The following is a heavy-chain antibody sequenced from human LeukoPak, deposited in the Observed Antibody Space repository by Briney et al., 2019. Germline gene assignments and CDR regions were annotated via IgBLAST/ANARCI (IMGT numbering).Heavy chain of an antibody. CDR1: GFTVSSNY. Sequence: GGSLRLSCTASGFTVSSNYMSWVRQAPGKGLEWVSVIYSGGSTYYADSVKGRFTISRDNSKNTLYLQMNSLRAEDTAVYYCARGYGGNSPFDYWGQGTLVTVSS. CDR3: ARGYGGNSPFDY. V-gene: IGHV3-53*01. CDR2: IYSGGST. J-gene: IGHJ4*02. D-gene: IGHD4-23*01.